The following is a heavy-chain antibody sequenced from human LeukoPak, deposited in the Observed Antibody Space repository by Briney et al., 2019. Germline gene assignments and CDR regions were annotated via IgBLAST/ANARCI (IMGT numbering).Heavy chain of an antibody. CDR2: ITGSGGTT. CDR1: GFTFSYYA. J-gene: IGHJ4*02. V-gene: IGHV3-23*01. Sequence: GGSPRLSCVASGFTFSYYAMSWVRQAPGKGLEWVSTITGSGGTTYYGDSVKGRFTTSRDNPKNTLFLQMNSLRAEDTAVYFCAADIGGVNYWGQGTLVTVSS. D-gene: IGHD2-21*01. CDR3: AADIGGVNY.